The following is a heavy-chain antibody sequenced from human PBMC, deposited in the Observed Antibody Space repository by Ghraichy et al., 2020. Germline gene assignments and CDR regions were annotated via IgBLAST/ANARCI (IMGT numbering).Heavy chain of an antibody. D-gene: IGHD3-10*01. Sequence: GGSLRLSCAASGFTFSSYAMSWVRQAPGKGLEWVSALSGSGVSTYYADSVKGRFTISRDNAKNTLFLQMSSLRAEEPDIYYCAKHPAVGSYYYMDVWGKGTTVTVSS. CDR3: AKHPAVGSYYYMDV. CDR2: LSGSGVST. J-gene: IGHJ6*03. V-gene: IGHV3-23*01. CDR1: GFTFSSYA.